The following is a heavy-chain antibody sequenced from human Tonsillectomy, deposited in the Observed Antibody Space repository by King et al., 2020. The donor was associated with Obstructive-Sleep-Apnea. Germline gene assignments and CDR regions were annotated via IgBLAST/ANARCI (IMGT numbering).Heavy chain of an antibody. CDR2: IYSGGST. CDR3: ARDLSDDNSGYYNLGY. Sequence: VQLVESGGGLVQPGGSLRLSCAASGFTVSSNYMSWVRQAPGKGLEWVSVIYSGGSTYYADSVKGRFTISRDNSKNTLYLQMNSLRAEDTAVYYCARDLSDDNSGYYNLGYWGQGTLVTVSS. CDR1: GFTVSSNY. D-gene: IGHD3-22*01. V-gene: IGHV3-66*01. J-gene: IGHJ4*02.